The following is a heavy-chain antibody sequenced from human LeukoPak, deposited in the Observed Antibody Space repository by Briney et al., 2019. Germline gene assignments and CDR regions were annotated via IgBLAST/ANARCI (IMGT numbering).Heavy chain of an antibody. CDR3: AVIAVAGDHFDY. Sequence: SETLSLTCTVSGGSISSSSYYWGWIRQPPGKGLEWIGSIYYSGSTYYNPSLKSRVTISVDTSKNQFSLKLSSVTAADTAVYYCAVIAVAGDHFDYWGQGTLVTVSS. D-gene: IGHD6-19*01. CDR1: GGSISSSSYY. CDR2: IYYSGST. J-gene: IGHJ4*02. V-gene: IGHV4-39*01.